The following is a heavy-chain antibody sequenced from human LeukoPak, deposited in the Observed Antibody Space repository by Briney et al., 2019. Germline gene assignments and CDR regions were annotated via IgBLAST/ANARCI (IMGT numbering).Heavy chain of an antibody. Sequence: GGSLRLSCAASGFTFSSYSMNWVRRALGKGLEWASSISSSSSYIYYADSVKGRFTISRDNAKNSLYLQMNSLRAEDTAVYYCARDLDYGSGSPYNYWGQGTLVTVSS. CDR3: ARDLDYGSGSPYNY. D-gene: IGHD3-10*01. CDR1: GFTFSSYS. CDR2: ISSSSSYI. V-gene: IGHV3-21*01. J-gene: IGHJ4*02.